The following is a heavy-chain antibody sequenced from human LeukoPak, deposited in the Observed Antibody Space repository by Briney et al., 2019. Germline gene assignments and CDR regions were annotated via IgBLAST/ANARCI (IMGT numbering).Heavy chain of an antibody. CDR1: GFTLSSYA. Sequence: PGGSLRLSCAASGFTLSSYAMSWVRQAPGKGLEWVSAISGSGGSTYYADSVKGRFTISRDNSKNTLYLQMNSLRAEDTAVYYCAKDLDGDYGHYYYGMDVWGQGTTVTVSS. J-gene: IGHJ6*02. D-gene: IGHD4-17*01. CDR2: ISGSGGST. V-gene: IGHV3-23*01. CDR3: AKDLDGDYGHYYYGMDV.